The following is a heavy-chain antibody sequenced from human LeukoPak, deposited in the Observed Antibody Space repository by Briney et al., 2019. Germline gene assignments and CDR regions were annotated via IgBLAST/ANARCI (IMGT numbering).Heavy chain of an antibody. CDR2: IYTSGST. J-gene: IGHJ5*02. V-gene: IGHV4-61*02. CDR3: ARGDTIFWP. CDR1: GGSISSGSYY. Sequence: SETLSLTCTVSGGSISSGSYYWSWIRQPAGKGLEWIGRIYTSGSTNYNPSLKSRVTISVDTSKNQFSLKLSSVTAADTAVYYCARGDTIFWPWGQGTLVTVSS. D-gene: IGHD3-9*01.